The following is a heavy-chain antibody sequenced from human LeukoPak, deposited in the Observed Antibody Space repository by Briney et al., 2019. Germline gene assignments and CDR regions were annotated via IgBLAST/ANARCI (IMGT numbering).Heavy chain of an antibody. Sequence: PGRSLRLSCAASGFTFSSYAMHWVRQAAGKGLEWVAVVSYDGSNKYYADSVKGRFTISRDSSKNTLYLQMNSLRAEDTAVYYCARGSWRLVRGAASFESWGQGTLVTVSS. V-gene: IGHV3-30-3*01. D-gene: IGHD3-10*01. CDR3: ARGSWRLVRGAASFES. J-gene: IGHJ4*02. CDR1: GFTFSSYA. CDR2: VSYDGSNK.